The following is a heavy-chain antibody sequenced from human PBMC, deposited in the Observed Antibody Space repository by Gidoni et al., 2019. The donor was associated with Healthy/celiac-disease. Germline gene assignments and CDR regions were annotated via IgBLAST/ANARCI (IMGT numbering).Heavy chain of an antibody. V-gene: IGHV3-23*01. D-gene: IGHD3-16*01. J-gene: IGHJ6*02. CDR1: GFTFSSYA. Sequence: EVPLLESGGGLVQPGGSLRLSCAASGFTFSSYARIWARLAPGKGLEWVSAISGSGGSTYYADSVKGRFTISRDNSKNTLYLQMNSLRAEDTAVYYCAKENDFTYGMDVWGQGTTVTVSS. CDR2: ISGSGGST. CDR3: AKENDFTYGMDV.